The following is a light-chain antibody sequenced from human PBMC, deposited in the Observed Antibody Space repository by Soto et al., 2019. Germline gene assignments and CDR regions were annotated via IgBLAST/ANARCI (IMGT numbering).Light chain of an antibody. J-gene: IGKJ4*01. Sequence: EVVMTQSPATLSVSPGERATLSCRASQSVGDRLAWYQQKPGQPPRLLIYGASTRATGIPARFSGSGSETEFTLTISSLQSEDFAVYYCQQHISWSLTFGGGTKVEI. CDR1: QSVGDR. CDR2: GAS. CDR3: QQHISWSLT. V-gene: IGKV3-15*01.